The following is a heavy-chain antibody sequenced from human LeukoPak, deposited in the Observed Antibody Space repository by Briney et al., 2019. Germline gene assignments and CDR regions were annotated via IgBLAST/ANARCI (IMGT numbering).Heavy chain of an antibody. V-gene: IGHV4-59*02. CDR2: IYYTGT. CDR1: GGSVTDYY. J-gene: IGHJ4*02. D-gene: IGHD7-27*01. CDR3: ASRKLGNDY. Sequence: SETLSLTCTVSGGSVTDYYWSWIRQSPGKGLEWIGYIYYTGTSYNPSLKSRVTISADTSKDQFSLKLISVTAADTAVYYCASRKLGNDYWGQGTLVTVSS.